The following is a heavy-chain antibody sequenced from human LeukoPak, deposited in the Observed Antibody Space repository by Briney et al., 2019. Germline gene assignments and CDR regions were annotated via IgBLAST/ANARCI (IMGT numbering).Heavy chain of an antibody. V-gene: IGHV3-7*03. D-gene: IGHD2-15*01. J-gene: IGHJ5*02. CDR1: GFTFSSYW. Sequence: GGSLRLSCAASGFTFSSYWMSWVRQAREKGLEWVANIKQDGSEKYYVDSLKGRFTISRDNAKNSLYLQMNSLRAEDTAVYYCARYSGGNCFDPWGQGTLVTVSS. CDR2: IKQDGSEK. CDR3: ARYSGGNCFDP.